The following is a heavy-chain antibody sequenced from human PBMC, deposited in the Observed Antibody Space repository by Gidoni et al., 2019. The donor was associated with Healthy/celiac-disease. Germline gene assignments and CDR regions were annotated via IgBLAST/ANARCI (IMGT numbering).Heavy chain of an antibody. Sequence: EVQLVESGGGLVQPGGSLRLSCAASGFTFSSYEMNWVRQAPGKGLEWVSYISSSGSTIYYADSVKCRFTISRDNAKNSLYLQMNSLRAEDTAVYYCARAGIVVVVAKYNWFDPWGQGTLVTVSS. D-gene: IGHD2-15*01. CDR2: ISSSGSTI. J-gene: IGHJ5*02. V-gene: IGHV3-48*03. CDR3: ARAGIVVVVAKYNWFDP. CDR1: GFTFSSYE.